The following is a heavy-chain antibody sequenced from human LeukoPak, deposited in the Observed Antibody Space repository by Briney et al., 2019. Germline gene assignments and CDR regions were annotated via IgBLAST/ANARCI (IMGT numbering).Heavy chain of an antibody. CDR3: AKDSHYYGSGRFLFDY. CDR1: GFSFRTYI. J-gene: IGHJ4*02. D-gene: IGHD3-10*01. V-gene: IGHV3-23*01. CDR2: ISGDAITT. Sequence: PGGSLRLSCTASGFSFRTYIMAWVRQVPGKGLEWISAISGDAITTYYAVPVKGRFTISRDNSKNTLYLQMNSLRAEDTAVYYCAKDSHYYGSGRFLFDYWGQGTLVTVSS.